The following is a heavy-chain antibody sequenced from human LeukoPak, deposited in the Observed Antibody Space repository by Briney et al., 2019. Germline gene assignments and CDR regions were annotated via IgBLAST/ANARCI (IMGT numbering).Heavy chain of an antibody. Sequence: GRSLRLSCAASGFTFSTYAMHWVRQAPDKGLEWVAVISYDGSNKYYADSVKGRFTISRDNSKSTLYLQMNSLRAEDTAVFYCAKDRVAAAGTFDYWGQGTLVTVSS. CDR2: ISYDGSNK. J-gene: IGHJ4*02. D-gene: IGHD6-13*01. CDR1: GFTFSTYA. V-gene: IGHV3-30*04. CDR3: AKDRVAAAGTFDY.